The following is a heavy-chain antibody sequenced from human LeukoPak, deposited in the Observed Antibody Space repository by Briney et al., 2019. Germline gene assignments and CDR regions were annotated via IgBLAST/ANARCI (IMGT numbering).Heavy chain of an antibody. CDR3: AKDPSYDILTGYYTFDY. D-gene: IGHD3-9*01. V-gene: IGHV3-23*01. CDR2: ISGSGGST. Sequence: GGSLRLSCAASGFTFSSYAMSWVRQAPGKGLEWVSAISGSGGSTYYAGSVKGRFTISRDNSKNTLYLQMNSLRAEDTAVYYCAKDPSYDILTGYYTFDYWGQGTLVTVSS. J-gene: IGHJ4*02. CDR1: GFTFSSYA.